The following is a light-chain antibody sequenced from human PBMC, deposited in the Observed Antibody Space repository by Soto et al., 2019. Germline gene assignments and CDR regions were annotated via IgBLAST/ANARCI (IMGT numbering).Light chain of an antibody. CDR1: SSNIGAGYD. CDR2: GNT. J-gene: IGLJ2*01. V-gene: IGLV1-40*01. Sequence: QSALTQPPSVSGAPGQRVTISCTGSSSNIGAGYDVNWYQQLPGRAPKLLIYGNTNRPSGVPDRFSGSKSGTSGSLAISGLQTEDEAEYYCQSWDTSLSGSVFGGGTKVTVL. CDR3: QSWDTSLSGSV.